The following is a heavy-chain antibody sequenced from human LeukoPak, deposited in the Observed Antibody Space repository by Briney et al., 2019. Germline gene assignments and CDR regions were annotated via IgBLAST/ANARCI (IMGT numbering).Heavy chain of an antibody. CDR2: IYYSGST. CDR1: GGSISSYY. D-gene: IGHD4-17*01. V-gene: IGHV4-59*01. Sequence: SETLSLTCTVSGGSISSYYWSWIRQPPGKGLEWIGYIYYSGSTNYNPTLKSRVTISVDTSKNQFSLKLSSVTAADTAVYYCARGADYGDYYFDYWGQGTLVTVSS. CDR3: ARGADYGDYYFDY. J-gene: IGHJ4*02.